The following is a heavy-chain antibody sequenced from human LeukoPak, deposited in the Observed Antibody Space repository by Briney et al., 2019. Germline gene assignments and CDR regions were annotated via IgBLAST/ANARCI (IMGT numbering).Heavy chain of an antibody. D-gene: IGHD1-26*01. CDR1: GGSISSYY. J-gene: IGHJ6*03. CDR2: IYYSGST. V-gene: IGHV4-59*01. CDR3: ARGSRVGAIHMDV. Sequence: SETLSLTCTVSGGSISSYYRSWIRQPPGKGLEWIGYIYYSGSTNYNPSLKSRVTISVDTSKNQFSLKLSSVTAADTAVYYCARGSRVGAIHMDVWGKGTTVTISS.